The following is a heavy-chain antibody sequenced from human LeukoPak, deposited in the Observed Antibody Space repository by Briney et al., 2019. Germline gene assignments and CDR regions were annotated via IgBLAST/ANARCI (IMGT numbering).Heavy chain of an antibody. V-gene: IGHV3-23*01. J-gene: IGHJ3*02. CDR3: AKDLYLRGYDFWSGYSPEAFDI. Sequence: GGSLRLSCTASGFTFSSYAMSWVRQAPGKGLEWVSAISGSGGSTYYADSVKGRFTISRDNSKNTLYLQMNSLRAEDTAVYYCAKDLYLRGYDFWSGYSPEAFDIWGQGTMVTVSS. D-gene: IGHD3-3*01. CDR2: ISGSGGST. CDR1: GFTFSSYA.